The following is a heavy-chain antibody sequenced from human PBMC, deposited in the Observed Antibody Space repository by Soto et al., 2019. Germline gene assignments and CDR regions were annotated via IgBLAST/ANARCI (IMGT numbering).Heavy chain of an antibody. D-gene: IGHD3-22*01. V-gene: IGHV3-7*01. Sequence: EVQLVESGGGLVQPGGSLRLSCAASGFTFGTYWMSWVRQAPGKGLEWVANIQQDGSDKYYVDSVKGRFTISRDNAKTSLLLQMSSLRAEDTAVYYCAKGGSYYADWGQGTLVTVSS. J-gene: IGHJ4*02. CDR3: AKGGSYYAD. CDR1: GFTFGTYW. CDR2: IQQDGSDK.